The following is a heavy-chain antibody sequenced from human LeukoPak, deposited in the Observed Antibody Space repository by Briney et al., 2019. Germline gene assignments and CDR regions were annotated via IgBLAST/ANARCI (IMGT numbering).Heavy chain of an antibody. D-gene: IGHD3-16*01. Sequence: GASVKVSCKASGGTLSSYGISWVRQAPGQGLGWMGRIIPILGKRNDAQKFRGRVTITADRSTSTVYMEMSSLRSEDTALYYCATWGRGWRPNADALDIWGQGTMVTVSS. CDR2: IIPILGKR. J-gene: IGHJ3*02. CDR3: ATWGRGWRPNADALDI. CDR1: GGTLSSYG. V-gene: IGHV1-69*04.